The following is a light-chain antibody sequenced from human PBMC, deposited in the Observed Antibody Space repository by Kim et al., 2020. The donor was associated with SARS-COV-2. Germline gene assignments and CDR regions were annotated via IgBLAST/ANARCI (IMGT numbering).Light chain of an antibody. CDR3: LQHYIFPFS. Sequence: DIQMTQSPSAMSASVGDRVTITCRASQGIDNNLAWFQQKPGKVPERLIYAASILHPGVPSRFSGSGSGTDFTLTISSLQPEDFATYYCLQHYIFPFSFGPGTKVDIK. V-gene: IGKV1-17*03. J-gene: IGKJ3*01. CDR1: QGIDNN. CDR2: AAS.